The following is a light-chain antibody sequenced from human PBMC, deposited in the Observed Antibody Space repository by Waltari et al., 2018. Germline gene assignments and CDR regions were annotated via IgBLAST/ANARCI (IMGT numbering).Light chain of an antibody. CDR2: DVT. Sequence: QSALTQPSSVSGSPGQSVTIPCPGTRSYFGCYYFFPWYQQHPGKVPKLIIYDVTNRPSGVSNRFSGSKSGNTASLTISGLQAEDEADYYCSSYTTSSTYVFGTGTKVTVL. J-gene: IGLJ1*01. CDR1: RSYFGCYYF. CDR3: SSYTTSSTYV. V-gene: IGLV2-14*03.